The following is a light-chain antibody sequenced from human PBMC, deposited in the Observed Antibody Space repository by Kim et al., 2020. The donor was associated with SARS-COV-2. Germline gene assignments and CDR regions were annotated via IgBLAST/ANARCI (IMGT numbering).Light chain of an antibody. CDR3: NSRDSSGNHLRVV. CDR1: SLRSYY. Sequence: SSELTQDPAVSVALGQTVRITCQGVSLRSYYASWYQQKPGQAPVLVIYGKNNRPSGIPDRFSGSSSGNTASLTITGAQAEDEADYYCNSRDSSGNHLRVVFGGGTQLTVL. CDR2: GKN. V-gene: IGLV3-19*01. J-gene: IGLJ2*01.